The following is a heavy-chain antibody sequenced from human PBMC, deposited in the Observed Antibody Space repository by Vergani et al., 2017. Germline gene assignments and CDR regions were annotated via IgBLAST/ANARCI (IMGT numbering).Heavy chain of an antibody. CDR2: TSAYKGNT. CDR1: GYTFTSYG. D-gene: IGHD3-3*01. J-gene: IGHJ6*03. CDR3: ARESYDCWGGNVYYYMDV. V-gene: IGHV1-18*01. Sequence: QVQLVQSGAEVKKPGASVKVSCKASGYTFTSYGISWGRQAPGQGLEWMRWTSAYKGNTNYAQKLQGRVTMTTDTSTSTAYMGLRSMRSDDTAVYYCARESYDCWGGNVYYYMDVWGKGTTVTVSS.